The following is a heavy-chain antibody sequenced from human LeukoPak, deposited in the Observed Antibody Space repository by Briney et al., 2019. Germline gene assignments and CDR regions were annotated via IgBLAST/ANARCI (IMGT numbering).Heavy chain of an antibody. Sequence: PSETLSLTCTVSGGSISSSSYYWGWIRQPPGKGLEWIGSIYYSGSTYDNPSLKSRVTISVDTSKNQFSLKLSSVTAADTAVYYCARQVAYGGNVGNDYWGQGTLVTVSS. CDR2: IYYSGST. D-gene: IGHD4-23*01. V-gene: IGHV4-39*01. CDR1: GGSISSSSYY. J-gene: IGHJ4*02. CDR3: ARQVAYGGNVGNDY.